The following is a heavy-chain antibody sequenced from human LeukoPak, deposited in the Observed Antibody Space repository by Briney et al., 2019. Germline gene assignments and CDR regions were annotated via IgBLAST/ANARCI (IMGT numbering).Heavy chain of an antibody. Sequence: GGSLRLSCAASGFTFSNYWMYWVRQASGKGLVWVSQIISDGSRTYFADSVKGRFTISRDNTKNTLYLQMNSLRAEDTAVYYCVRDGDNLGRDFDYWGQGTLVTVSS. CDR1: GFTFSNYW. CDR2: IISDGSRT. CDR3: VRDGDNLGRDFDY. J-gene: IGHJ4*02. D-gene: IGHD4-17*01. V-gene: IGHV3-74*01.